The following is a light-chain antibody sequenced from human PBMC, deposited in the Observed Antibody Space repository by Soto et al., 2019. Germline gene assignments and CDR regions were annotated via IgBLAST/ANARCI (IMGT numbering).Light chain of an antibody. V-gene: IGKV3-11*01. CDR2: DAS. Sequence: PGERATLSCRASQSVSSYLAWYQQKPGQAPRLLIYDASNRATGIPARFSGSGSGTDFTLTISSLEPEDFAVYYCQQRNNWYTFGQGTKLEIK. CDR3: QQRNNWYT. J-gene: IGKJ2*01. CDR1: QSVSSY.